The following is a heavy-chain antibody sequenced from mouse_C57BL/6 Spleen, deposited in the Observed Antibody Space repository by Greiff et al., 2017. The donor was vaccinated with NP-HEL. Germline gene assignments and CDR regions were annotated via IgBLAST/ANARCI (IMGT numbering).Heavy chain of an antibody. CDR2: IYPSDSET. Sequence: VQLQQPGAELARPGSSVKLSCKASGYTFTSYWMDWVKQRPGQGLEWIGNIYPSDSETHYNQKFKDKATLTVDKSSSTAYMQLSSLTSEDSAVYYCARYDYDVTWFAYWGQGTLVTVSA. CDR1: GYTFTSYW. CDR3: ARYDYDVTWFAY. D-gene: IGHD2-4*01. V-gene: IGHV1-61*01. J-gene: IGHJ3*01.